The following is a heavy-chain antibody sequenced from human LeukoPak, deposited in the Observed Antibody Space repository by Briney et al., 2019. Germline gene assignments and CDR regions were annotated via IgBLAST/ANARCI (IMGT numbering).Heavy chain of an antibody. J-gene: IGHJ4*02. CDR1: GFTFSSYA. CDR3: AKSKLGYYDSSE. D-gene: IGHD3-22*01. Sequence: GRSLRLSCAASGFTFSSYAMHWVRQAPGKGLEWVAVISYDGSNKYHADSVKGRFTISRDNSKNTLYLQMNSLRVEDTAVYYCAKSKLGYYDSSEWGQGTLVTVSS. V-gene: IGHV3-30-3*02. CDR2: ISYDGSNK.